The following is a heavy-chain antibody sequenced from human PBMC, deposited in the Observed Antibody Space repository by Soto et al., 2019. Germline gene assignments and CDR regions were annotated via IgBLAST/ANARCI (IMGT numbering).Heavy chain of an antibody. J-gene: IGHJ1*01. V-gene: IGHV3-30-3*01. Sequence: QVQLVESGGDLVQPGRSLRLSCAASGLTFSTSIMHWVRQTPGKGLEWIAVISGDATSKIYTVSLNGRSTISRDNSKNTLYLEMNSLTAEDTGVYYCAREEDSSGQAGTFQHWGQGTLVTVST. CDR1: GLTFSTSI. D-gene: IGHD3-22*01. CDR2: ISGDATSK. CDR3: AREEDSSGQAGTFQH.